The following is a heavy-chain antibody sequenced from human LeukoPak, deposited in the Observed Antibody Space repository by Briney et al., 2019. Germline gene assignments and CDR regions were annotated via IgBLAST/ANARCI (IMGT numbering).Heavy chain of an antibody. CDR1: GFTFSRYA. V-gene: IGHV3-23*01. CDR2: ITSADT. CDR3: ANRNSYYFDS. J-gene: IGHJ4*02. D-gene: IGHD4-23*01. Sequence: PGGSLRHSCAASGFTFSRYAMSWVRQAPGKGLEWVSSITSADTYYADSVKGRFTVSRDNSKNTLSLQMNGLRPEDTAIYYCANRNSYYFDSWGQGTLVTVSS.